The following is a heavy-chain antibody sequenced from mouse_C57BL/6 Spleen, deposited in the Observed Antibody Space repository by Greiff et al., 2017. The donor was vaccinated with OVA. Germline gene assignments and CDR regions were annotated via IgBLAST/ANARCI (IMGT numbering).Heavy chain of an antibody. J-gene: IGHJ2*01. Sequence: QVQLKQPGAELVMPGASVKLSCKASGYTFTSYWMHWVKQRPGQGLEWIGEIDPSDSYTNYNQKFKGKSTLTVDKSSSTAYMQLSSLTSEDSAVYYCARSYRSSYFDYWGQGTTLTVSS. CDR2: IDPSDSYT. D-gene: IGHD6-5*01. CDR3: ARSYRSSYFDY. V-gene: IGHV1-69*01. CDR1: GYTFTSYW.